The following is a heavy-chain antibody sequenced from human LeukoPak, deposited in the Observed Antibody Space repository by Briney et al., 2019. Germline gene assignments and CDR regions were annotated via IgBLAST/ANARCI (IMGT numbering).Heavy chain of an antibody. J-gene: IGHJ3*02. CDR2: ISHGGST. V-gene: IGHV4-34*01. Sequence: SETLSLTCVVYGGSFSGYYWSWLRQPPGKGLEWIGEISHGGSTNYSPSLKSRVTISVDTSRNQFSLRLNSVTAADTAVYYCARQTGEPNAFDIWGQGTMVTVSS. CDR1: GGSFSGYY. D-gene: IGHD3-16*01. CDR3: ARQTGEPNAFDI.